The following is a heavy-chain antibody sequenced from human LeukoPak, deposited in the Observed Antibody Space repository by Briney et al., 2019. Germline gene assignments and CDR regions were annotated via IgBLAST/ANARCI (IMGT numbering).Heavy chain of an antibody. CDR2: INPTGGT. D-gene: IGHD3-10*01. J-gene: IGHJ4*02. CDR3: ARVVHSGGDY. V-gene: IGHV1-2*02. Sequence: ASVKVSCKASGYTFTGHYMNWVRLAPGQGLEWMGWINPTGGTTYAQKFQDRVTMTRDTSINTAYMELSSLRSDDTAVYYCARVVHSGGDYWGQGTLVTVSS. CDR1: GYTFTGHY.